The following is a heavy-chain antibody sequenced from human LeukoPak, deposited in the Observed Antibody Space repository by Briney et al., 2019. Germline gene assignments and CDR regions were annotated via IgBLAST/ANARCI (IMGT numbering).Heavy chain of an antibody. Sequence: ASVKVSCKASGGTFSSYAISWVRQAPGQGLEWMGGIIPIFGTANYARKFQGRVTITADESTSTAYMELSSLRSEDTAVYYCARDRDDNYKDIWGQGTMVTVSS. CDR3: ARDRDDNYKDI. V-gene: IGHV1-69*13. J-gene: IGHJ3*02. CDR1: GGTFSSYA. CDR2: IIPIFGTA. D-gene: IGHD1-1*01.